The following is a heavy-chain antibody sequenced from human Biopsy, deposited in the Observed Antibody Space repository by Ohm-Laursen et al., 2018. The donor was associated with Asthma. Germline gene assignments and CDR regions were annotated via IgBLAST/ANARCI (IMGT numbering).Heavy chain of an antibody. D-gene: IGHD5-18*01. J-gene: IGHJ5*02. CDR2: IHNSGNT. CDR3: ARGQGRGIQLWSLDP. Sequence: SQTLSLTCTVSGGSISSDYWSWLRPSPGKGLEWIGYIHNSGNTNYNPSLKSRVTISLDTSKNHFSLRLSFVIAADTAVYFCARGQGRGIQLWSLDPWGQGILVTVSS. CDR1: GGSISSDY. V-gene: IGHV4-59*01.